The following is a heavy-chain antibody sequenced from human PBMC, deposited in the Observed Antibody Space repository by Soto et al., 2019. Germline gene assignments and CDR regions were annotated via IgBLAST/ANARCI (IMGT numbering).Heavy chain of an antibody. J-gene: IGHJ2*01. V-gene: IGHV1-2*02. CDR1: GYTFTGYY. CDR3: ARVQCSGGSCYSGGSDCYFDL. Sequence: QVQLVQSGAEVKKPGASVKVSCKASGYTFTGYYMHWVRQAPGQGLEWMGWINPNSGGTNYAQKFQCVVTMTRYTSNSTAYMELSRLRSDDTSVYYCARVQCSGGSCYSGGSDCYFDLWGRGTLVTVSS. CDR2: INPNSGGT. D-gene: IGHD2-15*01.